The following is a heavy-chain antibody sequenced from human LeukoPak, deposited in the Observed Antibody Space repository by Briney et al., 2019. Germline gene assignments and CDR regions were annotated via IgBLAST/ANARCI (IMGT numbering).Heavy chain of an antibody. D-gene: IGHD3-3*02. V-gene: IGHV3-48*04. J-gene: IGHJ6*02. CDR3: ARDIRSGGMDV. Sequence: GGSLRLSCAASGFTFSSYSMNGVRQAPGKGLEWVSYISSSSSTIYYADSVKGRFTISRDNAKNSLYLQMNSLRAEDTAVYYCARDIRSGGMDVWGQGTTVTVSS. CDR1: GFTFSSYS. CDR2: ISSSSSTI.